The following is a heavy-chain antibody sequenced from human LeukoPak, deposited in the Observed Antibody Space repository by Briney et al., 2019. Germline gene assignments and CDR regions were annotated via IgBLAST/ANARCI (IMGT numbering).Heavy chain of an antibody. CDR3: ARGCCLFDY. J-gene: IGHJ4*02. Sequence: GGSLRLSCAASGFTFSSYAMSWVRQAPGKGLEWVSTISGGDAATYYADSVEGRFTISRDNSKNTLYLQVNSLRAEDTAVYYCARGCCLFDYWGQGTRVTVSS. V-gene: IGHV3-23*01. CDR2: ISGGDAAT. CDR1: GFTFSSYA. D-gene: IGHD2-15*01.